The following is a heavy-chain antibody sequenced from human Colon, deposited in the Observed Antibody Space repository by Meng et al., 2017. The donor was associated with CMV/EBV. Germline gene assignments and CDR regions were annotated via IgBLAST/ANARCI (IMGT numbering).Heavy chain of an antibody. D-gene: IGHD3-22*01. V-gene: IGHV1-2*02. CDR3: ATVSSGYYLYFQH. Sequence: QGQLVQAGAEVKKPGASVKVSCKASGYTFTGYYMHWVRQAPGQGIEWMGWINPNSGGTNYAQKFQGRVTMTRDTSISTAYMELSRLRSDDTAVYYCATVSSGYYLYFQHWGQGTLVTVSS. CDR2: INPNSGGT. CDR1: GYTFTGYY. J-gene: IGHJ1*01.